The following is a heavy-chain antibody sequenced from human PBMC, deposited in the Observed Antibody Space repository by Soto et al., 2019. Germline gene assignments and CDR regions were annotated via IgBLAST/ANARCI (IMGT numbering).Heavy chain of an antibody. CDR3: ARHGWGSDY. CDR1: GGSIRTYY. CDR2: IHYTGST. J-gene: IGHJ4*02. V-gene: IGHV4-59*08. Sequence: SETLSLTCTVSGGSIRTYYWSWVRQPPGKGLEWIGYIHYTGSTNYNASLKSRVTISVDTSKNQFSLRLSSVTAADTAVYYCARHGWGSDYWGQGTLVTVS. D-gene: IGHD3-16*01.